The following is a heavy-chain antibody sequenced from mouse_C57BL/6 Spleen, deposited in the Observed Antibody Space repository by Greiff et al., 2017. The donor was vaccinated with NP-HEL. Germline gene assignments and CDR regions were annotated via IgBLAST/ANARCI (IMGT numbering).Heavy chain of an antibody. CDR1: GFTFSDYG. CDR2: ISSGSSTI. V-gene: IGHV5-17*01. D-gene: IGHD1-1*01. CDR3: ARGGYYGSRYAMDY. Sequence: EVKLMESGGGLVKPGGSLKLSCAASGFTFSDYGMHWVRQAPEKGLEWVAYISSGSSTIYYADTVKGRFTISRDNAKNTLFLQMTSLRSEDTAMYYCARGGYYGSRYAMDYWGQGTSVTVSS. J-gene: IGHJ4*01.